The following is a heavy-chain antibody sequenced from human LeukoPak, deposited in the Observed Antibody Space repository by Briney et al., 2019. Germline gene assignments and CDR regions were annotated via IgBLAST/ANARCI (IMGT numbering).Heavy chain of an antibody. CDR2: IYYSGST. D-gene: IGHD6-13*01. CDR1: GGSISSYY. V-gene: IGHV4-59*01. Sequence: SETLSLTCTVSGGSISSYYWSWIRQPPGKGLEWIGYIYYSGSTNYNPSLKSRVTISVDTSKNQFSLKLSSVTAADTAVYYCARVAAASTCYFDYWGQGTLVTVSS. CDR3: ARVAAASTCYFDY. J-gene: IGHJ4*02.